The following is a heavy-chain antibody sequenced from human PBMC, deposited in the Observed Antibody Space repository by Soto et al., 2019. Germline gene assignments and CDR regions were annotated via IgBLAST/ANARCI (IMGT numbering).Heavy chain of an antibody. D-gene: IGHD3-22*01. CDR3: VKGGYDSSGQNIPYYLGS. J-gene: IGHJ4*02. CDR2: ITGSGGST. Sequence: EVQVLESGGGLVQPGGSLRLSCPVSGFTLTSYGMSWVRQAPGKGLEWVSLITGSGGSTYYADSVKGRFTISRDKSKNTVDLQMNSLRVEDTAVYYCVKGGYDSSGQNIPYYLGSWGQGTLVTVSS. CDR1: GFTLTSYG. V-gene: IGHV3-23*01.